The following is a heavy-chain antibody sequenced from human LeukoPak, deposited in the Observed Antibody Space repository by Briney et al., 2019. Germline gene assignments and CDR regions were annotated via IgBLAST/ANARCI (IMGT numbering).Heavy chain of an antibody. CDR1: GGSISSGSYY. Sequence: SETLSLTCTVSGGSISSGSYYWSWIRQPAGKGLEWIGRIYTSGSTNYNPSLESRVTISVDTSKNQFSLKLSSVTAADTAVYYCARTPRQQLFASYYYYYMDVWGKGTTVTVSS. V-gene: IGHV4-61*02. CDR3: ARTPRQQLFASYYYYYMDV. D-gene: IGHD6-13*01. CDR2: IYTSGST. J-gene: IGHJ6*03.